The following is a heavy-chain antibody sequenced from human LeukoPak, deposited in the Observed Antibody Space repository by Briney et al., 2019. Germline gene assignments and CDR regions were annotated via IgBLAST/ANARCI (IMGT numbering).Heavy chain of an antibody. CDR3: TTELCLWFGESPPFY. D-gene: IGHD3-10*01. CDR1: GFTFSNAW. CDR2: IKSKTDGGTT. J-gene: IGHJ4*02. Sequence: PGGSLRLSCAASGFTFSNAWMSWVRQAPGKGLEWVGRIKSKTDGGTTDYAAPVKGRFTISRDDSKNTLYLQMNSLNTEDTAVYYCTTELCLWFGESPPFYWGQGTLVTVSS. V-gene: IGHV3-15*01.